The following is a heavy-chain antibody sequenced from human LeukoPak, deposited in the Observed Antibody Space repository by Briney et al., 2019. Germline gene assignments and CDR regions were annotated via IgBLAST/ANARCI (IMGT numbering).Heavy chain of an antibody. Sequence: GGSLRLSCAASGFTFSTYSMNWVRQAPGKGLEWVSYISGTSSLIYYADSVKGRFTISRDNAKNSLYLQMNSLGDEDTAVYYCVRDQFFSFDYWGQGTLVTVSS. CDR3: VRDQFFSFDY. D-gene: IGHD3-3*01. CDR2: ISGTSSLI. J-gene: IGHJ4*02. V-gene: IGHV3-48*02. CDR1: GFTFSTYS.